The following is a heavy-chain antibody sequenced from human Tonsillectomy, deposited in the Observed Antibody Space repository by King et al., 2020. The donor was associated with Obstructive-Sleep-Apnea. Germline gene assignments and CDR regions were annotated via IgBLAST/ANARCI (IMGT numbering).Heavy chain of an antibody. V-gene: IGHV3-7*01. J-gene: IGHJ6*02. CDR3: ARDAYSNPWVDYYGVDV. D-gene: IGHD6-13*01. Sequence: VQLVESGGGLVQPGGSLRLSCAASGFTFSSYWMSLVRQAPGKGLEWVANIKQDGSERYYVGSLKGRFTISRDNAKNSLFLQLNSLRAEDTAVYYCARDAYSNPWVDYYGVDVWGQGTTVTVSS. CDR2: IKQDGSER. CDR1: GFTFSSYW.